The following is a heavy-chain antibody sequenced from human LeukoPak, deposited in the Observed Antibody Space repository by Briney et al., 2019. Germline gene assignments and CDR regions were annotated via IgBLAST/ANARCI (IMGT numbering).Heavy chain of an antibody. CDR2: IYNSGST. D-gene: IGHD5-24*01. V-gene: IGHV4-59*08. CDR3: ARGARAGYNLEPFDN. Sequence: ASETLSLICTVSGGSISSDYWTWIRQPAGKGLEWIGYIYNSGSTKYNPSLKSRVTISVDTSKNQISLKLSSVTAADTAVYYCARGARAGYNLEPFDNWGQGTLVTVSS. J-gene: IGHJ4*02. CDR1: GGSISSDY.